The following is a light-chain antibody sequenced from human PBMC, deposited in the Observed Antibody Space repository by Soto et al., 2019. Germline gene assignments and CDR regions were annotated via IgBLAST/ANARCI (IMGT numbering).Light chain of an antibody. CDR2: KAS. V-gene: IGKV1-5*03. CDR1: QSINDW. Sequence: DIQMTQSPSTLSASVGDRVTITCRASQSINDWLAWYQQKPGKAPNLLIYKASSLQSGVPSRFSGSGSGTEFTLTISSLQPGDFATFYCQQYFSYPWTFGQGTKVEIK. CDR3: QQYFSYPWT. J-gene: IGKJ1*01.